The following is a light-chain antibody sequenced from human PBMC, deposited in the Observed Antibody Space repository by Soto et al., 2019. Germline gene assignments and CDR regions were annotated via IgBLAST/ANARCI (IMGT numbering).Light chain of an antibody. J-gene: IGKJ1*01. CDR1: QSLMHTNGYNY. V-gene: IGKV2-28*01. CDR3: MQQLQART. CDR2: LGS. Sequence: EIVVTQSPLSLPVTPGEPASISCRSSQSLMHTNGYNYLDWYRQKPGQSPQLLTYLGSNRASGVPDRFSGSGSGTDFTLKINRVEADDVGVYYRMQQLQARTFGQGTKVEIK.